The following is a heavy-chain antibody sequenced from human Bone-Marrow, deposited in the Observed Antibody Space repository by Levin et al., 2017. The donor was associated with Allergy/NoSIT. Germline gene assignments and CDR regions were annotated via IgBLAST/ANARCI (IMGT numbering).Heavy chain of an antibody. V-gene: IGHV3-23*01. Sequence: GESLKISCAASGFTFTTYAMSWVRQAPGKGLEWVSAISFSGDSTYYTDSVKGRFTISRDNSNNALYLQMDSLRAEDTAVYYCATQYCSASCYISDFDYWGHGTLVTVSS. J-gene: IGHJ4*01. CDR1: GFTFTTYA. CDR2: ISFSGDST. D-gene: IGHD2-15*01. CDR3: ATQYCSASCYISDFDY.